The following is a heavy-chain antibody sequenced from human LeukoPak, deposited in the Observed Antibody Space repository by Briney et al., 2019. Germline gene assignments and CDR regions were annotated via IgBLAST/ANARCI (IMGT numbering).Heavy chain of an antibody. V-gene: IGHV4-39*01. D-gene: IGHD3-3*02. CDR2: IYYSGST. Sequence: PSETLSLTCTVSGGSTSSSSYYWGWIRQPPGKGLEWIGSIYYSGSTYYNPSLKSRVTIPVDTSKNQFSLKLSSVTAADTAVYYRARHSIISQFYWGQGTMVTVSS. J-gene: IGHJ3*01. CDR3: ARHSIISQFY. CDR1: GGSTSSSSYY.